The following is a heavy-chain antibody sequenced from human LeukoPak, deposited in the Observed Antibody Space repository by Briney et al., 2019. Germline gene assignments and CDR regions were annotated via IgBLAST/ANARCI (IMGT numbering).Heavy chain of an antibody. J-gene: IGHJ4*02. D-gene: IGHD3-10*01. V-gene: IGHV4-34*01. Sequence: PSETLSLTCAVYGESFSGHFWIWIRQPPGKGLEWIGEINHSGSANYNPSLKSRVTISVDTSKNQFSLRVNSATAADTAVYYCGYGVGELPTPFDYWGQGTLVTVSS. CDR3: GYGVGELPTPFDY. CDR1: GESFSGHF. CDR2: INHSGSA.